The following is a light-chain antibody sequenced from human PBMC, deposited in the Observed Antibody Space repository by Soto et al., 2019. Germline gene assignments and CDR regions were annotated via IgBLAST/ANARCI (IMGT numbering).Light chain of an antibody. V-gene: IGKV3-20*01. CDR2: SAS. Sequence: EIVLTQSPGTLSLSPGERGTLSCRASQNLGTLYLAWFQQKSGQAPRLLIYSASRRATGIPDRFTGSGSGTDFTLSISRLEPEDFAVDYCQQYGGSTRTFGQGTKVDIK. CDR1: QNLGTLY. J-gene: IGKJ1*01. CDR3: QQYGGSTRT.